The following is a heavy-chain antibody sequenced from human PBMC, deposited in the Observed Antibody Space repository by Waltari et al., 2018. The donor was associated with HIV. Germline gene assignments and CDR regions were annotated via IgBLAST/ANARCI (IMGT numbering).Heavy chain of an antibody. CDR1: GSTFSSYW. V-gene: IGHV3-7*04. J-gene: IGHJ4*02. D-gene: IGHD3-10*01. CDR2: IKQDGSEK. CDR3: ARGGFYGSGSKVN. Sequence: EVQLVESGGGLVQTGGSLRLSCAAAGSTFSSYWMSWVRQAPGKGLDGVANIKQDGSEKYYVDSVNGRFTISRDNAENALYLQMNSLRAEDTAVYYCARGGFYGSGSKVNWGQGTLVTVSS.